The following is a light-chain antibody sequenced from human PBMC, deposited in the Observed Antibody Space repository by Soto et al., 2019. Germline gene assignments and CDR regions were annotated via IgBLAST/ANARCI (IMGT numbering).Light chain of an antibody. V-gene: IGKV1-9*01. CDR3: QQLNAYPPWT. CDR2: GAS. CDR1: QGVSSN. J-gene: IGKJ1*01. Sequence: LLTQSPASLSASLGDRVTLTCRASQGVSSNLAWYQQRPGRAPKLLIFGASTLQSGIPSRFSGSGSGTDFTLTISSLEPEDFATYFCQQLNAYPPWTFGQGTKVEIK.